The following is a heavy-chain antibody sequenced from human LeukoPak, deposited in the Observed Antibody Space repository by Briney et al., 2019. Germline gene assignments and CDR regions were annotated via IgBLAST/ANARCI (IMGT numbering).Heavy chain of an antibody. J-gene: IGHJ2*01. V-gene: IGHV4-61*05. Sequence: NPSETLSLTCTVSGGSISSSSYYWGWIRQPPGKGLEWIGYIYYSGSTNYNPSLKSRVTISVDTSKNQFSLKLSSVTAADTAVYYCARGHWYFDLWGRGTLVTVSS. CDR2: IYYSGST. CDR3: ARGHWYFDL. CDR1: GGSISSSSYY.